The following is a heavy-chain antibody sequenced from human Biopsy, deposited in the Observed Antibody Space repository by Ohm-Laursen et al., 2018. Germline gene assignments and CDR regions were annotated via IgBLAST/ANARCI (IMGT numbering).Heavy chain of an antibody. CDR1: GFAFNLYE. J-gene: IGHJ3*01. V-gene: IGHV3-48*03. Sequence: GSLRLSCAASGFAFNLYEMNWVRQAPGKGMEWISYIYGGSSPVSYADSVEGRFTISRDNAQNSLYLHMNSLRAEDTAVYYCARLNSRTYDASDLWGQGTMVIVSS. D-gene: IGHD1-26*01. CDR2: IYGGSSPV. CDR3: ARLNSRTYDASDL.